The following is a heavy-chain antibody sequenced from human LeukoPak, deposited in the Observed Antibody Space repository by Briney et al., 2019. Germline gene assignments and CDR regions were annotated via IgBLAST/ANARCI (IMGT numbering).Heavy chain of an antibody. D-gene: IGHD6-13*01. CDR3: ATDLNVAAAGYYFDY. V-gene: IGHV3-30*03. CDR1: GFAFSNYG. Sequence: PGGSLRLSCAASGFAFSNYGMHGVRQAPGKGLEWVAVIANDGRDKRYADSVKGRFTMSRDNSKNTVYLQMNSLRAEDTAVYSCATDLNVAAAGYYFDYWGQGTLVTVSS. J-gene: IGHJ4*02. CDR2: IANDGRDK.